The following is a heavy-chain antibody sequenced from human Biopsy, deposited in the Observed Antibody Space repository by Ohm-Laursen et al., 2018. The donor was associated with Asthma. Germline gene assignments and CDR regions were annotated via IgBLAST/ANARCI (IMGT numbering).Heavy chain of an antibody. CDR1: GGTFSNFA. CDR3: ARYQVGYSSGWSLLLKKIYYSGMDV. V-gene: IGHV1-69*01. J-gene: IGHJ6*02. Sequence: SSVTASCKAPGGTFSNFAISWARQAPGQGLEWLGVIMTGFGTTNYAQKFQGRVTITADESTSTAYMEVTSLRSEDPAIYYCARYQVGYSSGWSLLLKKIYYSGMDVWGQGTAVTVSS. CDR2: IMTGFGTT. D-gene: IGHD6-19*01.